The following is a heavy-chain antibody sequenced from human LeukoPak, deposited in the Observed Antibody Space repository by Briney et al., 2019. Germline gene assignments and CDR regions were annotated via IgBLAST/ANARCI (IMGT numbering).Heavy chain of an antibody. Sequence: SETLSLTCNVSGGSISSGGHFWSWLRQTPGKGLEWIGYINYSGTTYYNPSLKSRAIISVDTSKNQFSLKMTSMTVAVTAVYYCARVTGYCSSTSCYGDNWFDPWGQGTLVTVSS. CDR1: GGSISSGGHF. J-gene: IGHJ5*02. D-gene: IGHD2-2*01. CDR3: ARVTGYCSSTSCYGDNWFDP. V-gene: IGHV4-31*03. CDR2: INYSGTT.